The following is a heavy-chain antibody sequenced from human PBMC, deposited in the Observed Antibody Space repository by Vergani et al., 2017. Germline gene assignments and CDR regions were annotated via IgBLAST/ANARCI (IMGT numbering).Heavy chain of an antibody. D-gene: IGHD3-10*01. CDR2: LRDDGINK. V-gene: IGHV3-30*02. CDR1: EFIFGTYG. CDR3: AKDVYYGSGLYYFDY. J-gene: IGHJ4*02. Sequence: QVQLVESGGGVVQPGGSLRLSGAASEFIFGTYGMPWVRQAPGKGLEWVAFLRDDGINKYYADSVKGRFTISRDNSKNTLYLQMNSLRAEDTAVYYCAKDVYYGSGLYYFDYWGQGTLVTVSS.